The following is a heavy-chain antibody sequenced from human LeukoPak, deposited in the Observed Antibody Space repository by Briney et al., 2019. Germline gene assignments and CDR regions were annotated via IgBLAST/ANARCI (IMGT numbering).Heavy chain of an antibody. CDR2: IYYSGST. J-gene: IGHJ5*02. Sequence: SETLSLTCTVSGGSISSHYWSWIRQPPGKGLEWIGYIYYSGSTKYNPSLKSRVTISVDTSKNQFSLKLSSVTAADTAVYYCARDTGYSSSWSRNNWFDPWGQGTLVTVSS. V-gene: IGHV4-59*11. D-gene: IGHD6-13*01. CDR3: ARDTGYSSSWSRNNWFDP. CDR1: GGSISSHY.